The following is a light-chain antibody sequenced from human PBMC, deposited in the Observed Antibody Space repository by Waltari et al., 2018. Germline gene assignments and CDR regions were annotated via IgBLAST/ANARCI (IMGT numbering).Light chain of an antibody. CDR2: WAS. CDR3: QQYYSRRT. Sequence: QSLLYNSNDKNYLAWYQQKPGQPPKLLIYWASTRHSGVPDRFSGSGSATDFTLTISSLQAEDVAVYYGQQYYSRRTFGQGTKVEIK. J-gene: IGKJ1*01. CDR1: QSLLYNSNDKNY. V-gene: IGKV4-1*01.